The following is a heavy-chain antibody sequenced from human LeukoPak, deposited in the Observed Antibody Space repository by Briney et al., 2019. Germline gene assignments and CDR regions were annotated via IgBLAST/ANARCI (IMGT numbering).Heavy chain of an antibody. CDR3: ARSEGGYYGSYFDY. D-gene: IGHD3-22*01. J-gene: IGHJ4*02. CDR1: GFTFSSYG. V-gene: IGHV3-30*02. Sequence: GGSLRLSCAASGFTFSSYGMHWVRQAPGKGLEWVAFIRYDGSNKYYADSVKGRFTISRDNSKNTLYLQMNSLRAEDTAVYYCARSEGGYYGSYFDYWGQGTLVTVSS. CDR2: IRYDGSNK.